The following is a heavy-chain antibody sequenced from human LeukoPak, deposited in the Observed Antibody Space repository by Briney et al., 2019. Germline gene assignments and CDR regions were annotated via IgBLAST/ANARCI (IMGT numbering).Heavy chain of an antibody. J-gene: IGHJ4*02. V-gene: IGHV1-69*05. D-gene: IGHD2-15*01. CDR1: VGTFCSDA. CDR3: ASTFVGYCSGGSCYHITTSWYYFDY. CDR2: IIPIFGTA. Sequence: SVKVSCKASVGTFCSDAISWVRQAPAQGIDWMGGIIPIFGTANYAQKFQGRVTLTTYESTSTAYLELRRLRSEDTAVYYCASTFVGYCSGGSCYHITTSWYYFDYWGQGTLVTVSS.